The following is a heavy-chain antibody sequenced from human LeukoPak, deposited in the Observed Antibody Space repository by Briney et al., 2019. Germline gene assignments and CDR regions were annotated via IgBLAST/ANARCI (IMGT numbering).Heavy chain of an antibody. Sequence: SDTLSLTCAVYGGSLSGYYWSWIRQPPGKGLEWIGEINHSGSTNYNPSLKSRVTISVDTSKNQFSLKLSSVTAADTAVYYCARHSAVAPTFDYWGQGTLVTVSS. CDR1: GGSLSGYY. D-gene: IGHD6-19*01. CDR2: INHSGST. V-gene: IGHV4-34*01. J-gene: IGHJ4*02. CDR3: ARHSAVAPTFDY.